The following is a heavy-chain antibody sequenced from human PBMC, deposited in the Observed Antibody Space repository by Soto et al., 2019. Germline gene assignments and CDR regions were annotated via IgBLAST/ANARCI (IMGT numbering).Heavy chain of an antibody. V-gene: IGHV1-69*01. CDR1: GGTFNRFA. D-gene: IGHD3-16*01. CDR2: IIPMFRSA. CDR3: AREGGHNYGLGRGHPFDP. J-gene: IGHJ5*02. Sequence: QVQLVQSGAEVKKSGSSVKVSCKASGGTFNRFAISWVRQAPGQGLQWMGGIIPMFRSANYAQKFKGRDTITADESTNTVDMEMTRLRSDDTAVYYCAREGGHNYGLGRGHPFDPWGQGTLVTVSS.